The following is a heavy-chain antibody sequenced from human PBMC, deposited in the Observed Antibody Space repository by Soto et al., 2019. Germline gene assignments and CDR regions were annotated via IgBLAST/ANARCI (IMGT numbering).Heavy chain of an antibody. CDR3: ARGAAGATARFDP. Sequence: ASVKVSCKASGGTFSSYAISWVRQAPGQGLEWMGGIIPIFGTANYAQKFQGRVTITADESTSTAYMELSSLRSEDTAVYYCARGAAGATARFDPWGQGTLVTSPQ. J-gene: IGHJ5*02. CDR2: IIPIFGTA. CDR1: GGTFSSYA. V-gene: IGHV1-69*13. D-gene: IGHD1-26*01.